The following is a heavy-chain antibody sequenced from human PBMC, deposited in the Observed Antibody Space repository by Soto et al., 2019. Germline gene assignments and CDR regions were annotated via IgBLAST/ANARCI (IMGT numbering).Heavy chain of an antibody. Sequence: QVQLQESGPGLVKPSGTLSLTCAVSSGSISSSNWWSWVRQPPGKGLEWIGEIYHSGSTNYNPSLKSRVTISVDKSKNQFPLKLSSVTAADTAGYYCARARAVTTDYYYYYMDVWGKGTTVTVSS. CDR2: IYHSGST. CDR1: SGSISSSNW. V-gene: IGHV4-4*02. CDR3: ARARAVTTDYYYYYMDV. J-gene: IGHJ6*03. D-gene: IGHD4-17*01.